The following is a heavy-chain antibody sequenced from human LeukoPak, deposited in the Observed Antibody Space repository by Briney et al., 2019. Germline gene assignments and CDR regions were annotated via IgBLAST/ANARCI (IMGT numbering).Heavy chain of an antibody. J-gene: IGHJ4*02. CDR2: INGGGDTT. Sequence: GGSLRLSCAASGFTFSSYAMSWVRRAPGKGLEWVSAINGGGDTTYYADSVKGRFTVSRDRSTNTLFLQMSSLRAEDSGMYYCAKALDTYGYMRFDYWGQGTLVTVSS. V-gene: IGHV3-23*01. D-gene: IGHD5-24*01. CDR3: AKALDTYGYMRFDY. CDR1: GFTFSSYA.